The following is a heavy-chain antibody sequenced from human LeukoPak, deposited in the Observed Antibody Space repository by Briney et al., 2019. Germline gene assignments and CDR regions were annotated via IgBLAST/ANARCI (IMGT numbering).Heavy chain of an antibody. CDR3: ARERGSDFWSGYGYYYYYMDV. Sequence: GGSLRLSCGASGFTFDDYGMSWVRQAPGKGLEWVSSISSSGSCIYYADSVKGRFTISRDNAKNSLYLQMNSLRAEDTAVYYCARERGSDFWSGYGYYYYYMDVWGKGTTVTVSS. J-gene: IGHJ6*03. CDR1: GFTFDDYG. CDR2: ISSSGSCI. V-gene: IGHV3-21*01. D-gene: IGHD3-3*01.